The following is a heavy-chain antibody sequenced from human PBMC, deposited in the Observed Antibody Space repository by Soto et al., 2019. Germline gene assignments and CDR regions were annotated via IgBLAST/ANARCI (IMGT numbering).Heavy chain of an antibody. CDR2: MNPNSGNT. CDR3: ARRPPIVVVPAAEFDP. Sequence: ASVKVSCKASRYTFTGYYMHWVRQAPGQGLEWMGWMNPNSGNTDYAQKFQGRVTMTRNTSISTAYMELSSLRSEDTAVYYCARRPPIVVVPAAEFDPWGQGTLVTVSS. J-gene: IGHJ5*02. D-gene: IGHD2-2*01. CDR1: RYTFTGYY. V-gene: IGHV1-2*02.